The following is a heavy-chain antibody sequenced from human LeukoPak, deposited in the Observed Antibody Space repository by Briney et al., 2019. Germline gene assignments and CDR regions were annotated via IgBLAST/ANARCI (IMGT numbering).Heavy chain of an antibody. CDR2: INHSGST. V-gene: IGHV4-34*01. CDR3: ASYDSSGYYYMVEN. J-gene: IGHJ4*02. D-gene: IGHD3-22*01. Sequence: SETLSLTCTVYGGSLRGYYWSWIRQPPGKGLEWIGEINHSGSTNYNPSLKSRVTISVDTSKNQFSLKLSSVTAADTAVYYCASYDSSGYYYMVENWGQGTLVTVSS. CDR1: GGSLRGYY.